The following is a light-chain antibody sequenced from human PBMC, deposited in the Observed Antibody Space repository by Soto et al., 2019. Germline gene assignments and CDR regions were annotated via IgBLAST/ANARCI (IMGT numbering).Light chain of an antibody. CDR3: QQYYSTPLT. CDR2: WAS. Sequence: DIVMTQSPDSLAVSLGERATINCKSSQSVLYSSNNKNYLAWYQQKPGQPPKLLIYWASTRESGVPDRFSGSGSGTDFTLNIRSLQAEDVAVYYCQQYYSTPLTFGQGTRLGIK. CDR1: QSVLYSSNNKNY. J-gene: IGKJ5*01. V-gene: IGKV4-1*01.